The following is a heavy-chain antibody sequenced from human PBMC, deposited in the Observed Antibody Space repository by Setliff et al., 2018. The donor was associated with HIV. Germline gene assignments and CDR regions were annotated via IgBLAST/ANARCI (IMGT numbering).Heavy chain of an antibody. CDR3: ARSIYGSGTYPLDI. CDR1: GYSISTAYY. CDR2: VHHSGST. Sequence: SETLSLTCAVSGYSISTAYYWAWIRQPPGKGLEWIGGVHHSGSTHYNPSLRSRVTISPQTSKNQFSLELTSVTAADTAVYFCARSIYGSGTYPLDIWGPGTLVTVSS. D-gene: IGHD3-10*01. V-gene: IGHV4-38-2*01. J-gene: IGHJ4*02.